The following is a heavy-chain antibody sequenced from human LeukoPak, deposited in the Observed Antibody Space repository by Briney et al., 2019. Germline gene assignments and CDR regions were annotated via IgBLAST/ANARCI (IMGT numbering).Heavy chain of an antibody. CDR2: INHSGST. J-gene: IGHJ4*02. CDR1: GGSFSGYY. Sequence: SETLSLTCAVYGGSFSGYYWSWIRQPPGKGLEWIGEINHSGSTNHNPSLKSRVTMSVDTSKNQFSLKLSSVTAADTAVYYCARGRGDYVWGSYRSPLDYWGQGTLVTVSS. D-gene: IGHD3-16*02. CDR3: ARGRGDYVWGSYRSPLDY. V-gene: IGHV4-34*01.